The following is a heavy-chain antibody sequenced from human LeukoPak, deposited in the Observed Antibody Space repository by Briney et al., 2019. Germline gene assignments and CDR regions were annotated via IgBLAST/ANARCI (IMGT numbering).Heavy chain of an antibody. CDR2: INHSGST. CDR3: ARTNYDYVWGSYRQTHFDY. Sequence: SETLSLTCTVSGGSISNYYWTWIRQPPGKGLEWIGEINHSGSTNYNPPLKSRVTISVDTSKNQFSLKLSSVTAADTGVYYCARTNYDYVWGSYRQTHFDYWGQGTLVTVSS. D-gene: IGHD3-16*02. J-gene: IGHJ4*02. V-gene: IGHV4-34*01. CDR1: GGSISNYY.